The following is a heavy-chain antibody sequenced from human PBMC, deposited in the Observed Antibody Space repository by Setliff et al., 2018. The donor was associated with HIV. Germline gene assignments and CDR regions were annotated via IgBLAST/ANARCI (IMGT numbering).Heavy chain of an antibody. CDR1: GYTFSRYG. CDR2: ISAYNLNT. Sequence: ASVKVSCKTSGYTFSRYGFSWVRQAPGQGLEWMGWISAYNLNTNYAQKFQGRVTMTTDTSASTAYMELRSLRSDDTAVYYCARHKYTYYYDSSGLGWFDPSGQRTLVTVSS. J-gene: IGHJ5*02. CDR3: ARHKYTYYYDSSGLGWFDP. D-gene: IGHD3-22*01. V-gene: IGHV1-18*01.